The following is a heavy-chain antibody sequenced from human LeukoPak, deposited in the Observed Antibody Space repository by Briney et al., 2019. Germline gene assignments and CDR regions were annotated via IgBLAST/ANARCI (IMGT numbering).Heavy chain of an antibody. Sequence: GGSLRLSCAASGFSVSSSYMSWVRQVPGKGLEWVANIKEDGSAKYYVDSVKGRFTISRDNAKKSLYLQMNSLRAEDSAVYYCASGYLDDFWSGHFWGQGTQVTVSS. CDR2: IKEDGSAK. J-gene: IGHJ4*02. V-gene: IGHV3-7*01. CDR1: GFSVSSSY. D-gene: IGHD3-3*01. CDR3: ASGYLDDFWSGHF.